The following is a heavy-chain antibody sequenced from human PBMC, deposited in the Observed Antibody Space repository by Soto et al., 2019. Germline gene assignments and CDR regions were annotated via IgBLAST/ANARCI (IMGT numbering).Heavy chain of an antibody. CDR3: ARQIYYSDKPPNFQYYFDS. CDR2: IDPSDSQT. CDR1: GYSFAGYW. D-gene: IGHD3-22*01. V-gene: IGHV5-10-1*01. J-gene: IGHJ4*02. Sequence: GESLKISCKGSGYSFAGYWITWVRQKPGKGLEWMGRIDPSDSQTYYSPSFRGHVTISATKSITTVFLQWSSLRASDTAMYYCARQIYYSDKPPNFQYYFDSWGQGTPVTVSS.